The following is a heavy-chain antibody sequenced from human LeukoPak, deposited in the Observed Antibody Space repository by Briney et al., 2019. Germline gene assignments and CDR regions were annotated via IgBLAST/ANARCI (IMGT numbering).Heavy chain of an antibody. CDR1: GFTFSSYG. J-gene: IGHJ4*02. Sequence: GGSLRLSCAASGFTFSSYGMHWVRQAPGKGLEWVAVISYDGSNKYYADSVKGRFTISRDNSKNTLYLQMNSLRAEDTAVYYCAKSYYYDSSPSVPLIFDYWGQGTLVTVSS. D-gene: IGHD3-22*01. V-gene: IGHV3-30*18. CDR2: ISYDGSNK. CDR3: AKSYYYDSSPSVPLIFDY.